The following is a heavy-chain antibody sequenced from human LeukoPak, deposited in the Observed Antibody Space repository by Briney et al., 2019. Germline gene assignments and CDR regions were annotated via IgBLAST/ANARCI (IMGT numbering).Heavy chain of an antibody. V-gene: IGHV3-30*18. D-gene: IGHD6-19*01. CDR2: ISYDGSNK. CDR3: AKVKVAGKMYNWFDP. CDR1: GFTFSSYG. J-gene: IGHJ5*02. Sequence: GGSLRLSCAASGFTFSSYGMHWVRQAPGKGLERVAVISYDGSNKYYADSVKGRFTISRDNSKNTLYLQMNSLRVEDTAVYYCAKVKVAGKMYNWFDPWGQGTLVTVSS.